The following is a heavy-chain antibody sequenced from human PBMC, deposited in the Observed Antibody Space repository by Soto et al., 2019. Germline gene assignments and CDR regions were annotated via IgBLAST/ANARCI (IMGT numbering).Heavy chain of an antibody. CDR1: GFTFSSYA. J-gene: IGHJ5*02. Sequence: GGSLRLSCAASGFTFSSYAMSWVRQAPGKGLEWVSYISSSGTTIYYADSVKGRFTISRDNAQNSLYLQMNSLRAEDTALYFCARIQWLNQNWFDPWGQGTLVTVSS. D-gene: IGHD6-19*01. CDR2: ISSSGTTI. V-gene: IGHV3-48*04. CDR3: ARIQWLNQNWFDP.